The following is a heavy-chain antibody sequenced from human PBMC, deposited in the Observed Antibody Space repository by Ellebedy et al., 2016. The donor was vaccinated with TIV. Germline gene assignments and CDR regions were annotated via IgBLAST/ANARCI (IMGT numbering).Heavy chain of an antibody. CDR2: IYSSGRT. CDR1: GGSVSSANYY. D-gene: IGHD4-17*01. J-gene: IGHJ4*02. Sequence: MPGGSLRLSCTVSGGSVSSANYYWTWFRQPPGKGLAWIGYIYSSGRTDYKHSLKSRMAISVDTSRNQISLKLSSVTAADTAVYYCSAAYGRVTPAYWGQGTLVTVSS. CDR3: SAAYGRVTPAY. V-gene: IGHV4-61*01.